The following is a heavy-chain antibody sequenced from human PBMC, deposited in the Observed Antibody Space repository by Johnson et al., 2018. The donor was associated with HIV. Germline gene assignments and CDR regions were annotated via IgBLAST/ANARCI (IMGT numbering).Heavy chain of an antibody. J-gene: IGHJ3*02. CDR1: GFSVSSYY. Sequence: EVHLVESGGGLVQPGGSLTLSCAAPGFSVSSYYMTWVRQAPGKGLDWVSVISSGGDTYYADSVRGRFSISRDNSKNTLYLQMNRLGAEDTAVYYCVRACRDGYTCDAFDIWGQGTMVTVSS. CDR3: VRACRDGYTCDAFDI. CDR2: ISSGGDT. D-gene: IGHD5-24*01. V-gene: IGHV3-66*01.